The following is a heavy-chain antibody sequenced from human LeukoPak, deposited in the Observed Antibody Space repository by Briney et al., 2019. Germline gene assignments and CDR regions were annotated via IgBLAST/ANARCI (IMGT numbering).Heavy chain of an antibody. Sequence: SETLSLTCTVSGGSISSYYWSWIRQPAGKGLEWIGRTYTSGSTNYNPSLKSRVTMSVDTSKTQFSLKLSSVTAADTAVYYCARVAFYYYYYMDVWGKGTTVTVSS. V-gene: IGHV4-4*07. CDR1: GGSISSYY. CDR3: ARVAFYYYYYMDV. J-gene: IGHJ6*03. CDR2: TYTSGST.